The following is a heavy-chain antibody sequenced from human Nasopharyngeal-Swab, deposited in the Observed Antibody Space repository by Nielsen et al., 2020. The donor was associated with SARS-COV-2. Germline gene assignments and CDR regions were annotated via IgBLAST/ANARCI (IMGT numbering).Heavy chain of an antibody. V-gene: IGHV3-74*01. D-gene: IGHD3-22*01. CDR2: INADGSST. CDR1: GFTFGNYW. CDR3: TKLTYSYDSSFGG. Sequence: GGSLRLSCVASGFTFGNYWMHWVRQVPGKGLVWVSHINADGSSTTYADSVKGRFTISRDNAKNTLFLKMDNLKAEDTAVYYCTKLTYSYDSSFGGWGQGTLVTVSS. J-gene: IGHJ4*02.